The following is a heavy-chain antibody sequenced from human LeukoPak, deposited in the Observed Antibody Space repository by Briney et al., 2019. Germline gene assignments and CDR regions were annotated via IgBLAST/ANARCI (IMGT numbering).Heavy chain of an antibody. CDR2: IYYSGRS. CDR3: ARDSGTMILVVSTMGFGWFDP. J-gene: IGHJ5*02. D-gene: IGHD3-22*01. Sequence: SETLSLTCTVSVGSISSSIYYCGSIRQPPGKGLGWIGSIYYSGRSYYNPSRKSRVNIAVETSKNQFSLKLNAVTAADTEVYYCARDSGTMILVVSTMGFGWFDPWGQGTLVTVSS. CDR1: VGSISSSIYY. V-gene: IGHV4-39*07.